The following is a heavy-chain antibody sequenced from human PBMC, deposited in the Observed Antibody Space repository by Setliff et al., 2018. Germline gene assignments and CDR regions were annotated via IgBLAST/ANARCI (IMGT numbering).Heavy chain of an antibody. CDR2: LFNDGGNK. CDR3: ARTCSGSGCYAGLES. V-gene: IGHV3-30*03. D-gene: IGHD2-15*01. Sequence: GGSLRLSCAASGLTFSTYRFHWVRQAPGKGLEWVAVLFNDGGNKYHADSVKGRFTISRDNSKNTLYLQMNSLRPEDTAVYYCARTCSGSGCYAGLESWGQGTPVTVSS. CDR1: GLTFSTYR. J-gene: IGHJ4*02.